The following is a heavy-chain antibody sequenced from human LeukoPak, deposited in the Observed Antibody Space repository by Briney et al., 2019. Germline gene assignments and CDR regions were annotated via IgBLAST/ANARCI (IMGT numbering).Heavy chain of an antibody. V-gene: IGHV4-39*07. CDR3: ARVGRGYSYDYPYYYYYMDV. Sequence: SETLSLTCTVSGGSISSSSYYWGWIRRPPGKGLEWIGSIYYSGSTYYNPSLKSRVTISVDTSKNQFSLKLSSVTAADTAVYYCARVGRGYSYDYPYYYYYMDVWGQGTTVTVSS. CDR1: GGSISSSSYY. CDR2: IYYSGST. D-gene: IGHD5-18*01. J-gene: IGHJ6*03.